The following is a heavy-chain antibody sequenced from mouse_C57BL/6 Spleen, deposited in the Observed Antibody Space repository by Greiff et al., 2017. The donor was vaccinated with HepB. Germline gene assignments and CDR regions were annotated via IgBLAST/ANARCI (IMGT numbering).Heavy chain of an antibody. CDR2: ISDGGSYT. Sequence: EVQGVESGGGLVKPGGSLKLSCAASGFTFSSYAMSWVRQTPEKRLEWVATISDGGSYTYYPDNVKGRFTISRDNAKNNLYLQMSHLKSEDTAMYYCARDERLDYWGQGTTLTVSS. CDR3: ARDERLDY. D-gene: IGHD2-2*01. V-gene: IGHV5-4*01. CDR1: GFTFSSYA. J-gene: IGHJ2*01.